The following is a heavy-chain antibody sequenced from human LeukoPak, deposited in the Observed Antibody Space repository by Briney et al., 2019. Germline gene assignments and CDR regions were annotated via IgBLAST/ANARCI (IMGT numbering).Heavy chain of an antibody. CDR1: GGSISSSNW. CDR3: ARQVGGVTIFGVVIWYFDL. V-gene: IGHV4-4*02. J-gene: IGHJ2*01. CDR2: IYYSGST. Sequence: PSETLSLTCAVSGGSISSSNWWSWVRQPPGKGLEWIGEIYYSGSTYYNPSLKSRVTISVDTSKNQFSLKLSSVTAADTAVYYCARQVGGVTIFGVVIWYFDLWGRGTLVTVSS. D-gene: IGHD3-3*01.